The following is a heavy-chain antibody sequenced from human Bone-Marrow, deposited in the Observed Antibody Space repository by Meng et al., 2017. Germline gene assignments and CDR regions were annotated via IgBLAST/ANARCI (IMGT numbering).Heavy chain of an antibody. Sequence: GSLRLSCAVYGGSFSGYYWSWIRQPPGKGLEWIGEINHSGSTNYNPSLKSRVTISVDTSKNQFSLKLSSVTAADTAVYYCARDRYSSGGGFGYWGQGTLVTVSS. CDR2: INHSGST. J-gene: IGHJ4*02. CDR3: ARDRYSSGGGFGY. V-gene: IGHV4-34*01. CDR1: GGSFSGYY. D-gene: IGHD6-19*01.